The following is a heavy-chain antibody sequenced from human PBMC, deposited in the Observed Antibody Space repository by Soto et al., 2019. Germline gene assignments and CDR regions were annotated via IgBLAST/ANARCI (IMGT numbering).Heavy chain of an antibody. CDR1: GDSVSSNSAA. CDR3: ARDHRGRRQMVRYYYYGMDV. CDR2: TYYRSKWYN. D-gene: IGHD6-13*01. V-gene: IGHV6-1*01. J-gene: IGHJ6*02. Sequence: SQTLSLTCAISGDSVSSNSAAWNWIRQSPSRGLEWLGRTYYRSKWYNDYAVSVKSRITINPDTSKNQFSLQLNSVTPEDTAVYYCARDHRGRRQMVRYYYYGMDVWGQGTTVTVYS.